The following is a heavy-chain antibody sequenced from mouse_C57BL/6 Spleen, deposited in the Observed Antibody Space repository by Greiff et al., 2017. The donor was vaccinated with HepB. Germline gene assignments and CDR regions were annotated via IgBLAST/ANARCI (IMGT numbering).Heavy chain of an antibody. J-gene: IGHJ2*01. CDR3: ARSENFDY. CDR1: GYAFTNYL. Sequence: QVQLQQSGAELVRPGTSVKVSCKASGYAFTNYLIEWVKQRPGQGLEWIGVINPGSGGTNYNEKFKGKATLTADKSSSTAYMQLSSLTSEDSAVYFCARSENFDYWGQGTTLTVS. CDR2: INPGSGGT. V-gene: IGHV1-54*01.